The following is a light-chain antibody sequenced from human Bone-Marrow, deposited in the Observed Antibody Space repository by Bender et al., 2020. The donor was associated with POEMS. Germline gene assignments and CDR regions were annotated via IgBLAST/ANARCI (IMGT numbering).Light chain of an antibody. CDR1: ALPKRY. J-gene: IGLJ2*01. CDR3: QSGDSSGTYVV. CDR2: KDS. Sequence: SYVVTQPPSVSVAPGQTARITCSGDALPKRYTYWYQQKPGQVPVLMIYKDSERPSGIPERFSGSSSGTTVTLTISGVQAEDEADYYCQSGDSSGTYVVFGGGTKLTVL. V-gene: IGLV3-25*03.